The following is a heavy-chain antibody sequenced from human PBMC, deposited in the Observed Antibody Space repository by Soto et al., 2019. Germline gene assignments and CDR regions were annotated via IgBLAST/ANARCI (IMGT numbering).Heavy chain of an antibody. V-gene: IGHV1-3*04. D-gene: IGHD4-17*01. J-gene: IGHJ4*02. CDR2: INISNGNT. CDR1: GYTCTSYQ. CDR3: ARGTELTVVTTLDY. Sequence: ASVKVSCKASGYTCTSYQIYWVRRAPGQRLECMGWINISNGNTEYSQNFQGRVTMTRDTSASTAYMELSSLRPEDTAVYYCARGTELTVVTTLDYWGQGTPVTVSS.